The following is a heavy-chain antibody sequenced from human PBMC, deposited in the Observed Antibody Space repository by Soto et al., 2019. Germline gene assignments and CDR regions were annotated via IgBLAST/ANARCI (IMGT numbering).Heavy chain of an antibody. V-gene: IGHV3-30*18. CDR3: AKDLGEKRGTIFGVVPGDY. J-gene: IGHJ4*02. CDR2: ISYDGSNK. D-gene: IGHD3-3*01. Sequence: QVQLVESGGGVVQPGRSLRLSCAASGFTFSSYGIHWVRQAPGKGLEWVAVISYDGSNKYYADSVKGRFTISRDNSKNTLYLQMNSLRAEDTAVYYCAKDLGEKRGTIFGVVPGDYWGQGTLVTVSS. CDR1: GFTFSSYG.